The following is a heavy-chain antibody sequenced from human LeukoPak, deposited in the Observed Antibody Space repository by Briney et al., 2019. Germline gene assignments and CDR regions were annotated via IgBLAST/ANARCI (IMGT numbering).Heavy chain of an antibody. CDR2: ISGSGDFT. J-gene: IGHJ3*02. CDR3: ARENWFAFDM. D-gene: IGHD3-9*01. CDR1: GFTFSSYA. Sequence: QSGGSLRLSCAASGFTFSSYAMSWVRQAPGKGLEWVSVISGSGDFTYYADSVKGRFTISRDNAKNSLYLQMSSLRAEDTAVYYCARENWFAFDMWGQGTLVTVSS. V-gene: IGHV3-23*01.